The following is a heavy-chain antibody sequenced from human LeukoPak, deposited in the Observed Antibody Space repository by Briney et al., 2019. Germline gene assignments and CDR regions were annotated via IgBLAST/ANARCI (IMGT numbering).Heavy chain of an antibody. D-gene: IGHD1-20*01. J-gene: IGHJ4*02. CDR2: ISGSGGST. CDR1: GFTFSSYA. Sequence: GGSLRLSCAASGFTFSSYAMSWVRQAPGKGLEWVSAISGSGGSTYYADSVKGRFTISKDNAKNSLFLQMDSLRVEDTAVYYCVPLNWNPPGDFDRWGQGTLVTVSS. CDR3: VPLNWNPPGDFDR. V-gene: IGHV3-23*01.